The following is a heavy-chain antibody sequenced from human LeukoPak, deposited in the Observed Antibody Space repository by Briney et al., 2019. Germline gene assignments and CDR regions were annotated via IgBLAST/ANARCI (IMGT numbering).Heavy chain of an antibody. J-gene: IGHJ4*02. CDR3: AKGYSFGDN. Sequence: GGPLRLSCAASGFIFNTYAMSWVRQAPGKGLEWVSTITGTGSGSSPSYADSVKGRFSISRDNSKNTLYLQMNSLRADDTGVYYCAKGYSFGDNWGQGTLVTVSP. V-gene: IGHV3-23*01. CDR2: ITGTGSGSSP. CDR1: GFIFNTYA. D-gene: IGHD2-15*01.